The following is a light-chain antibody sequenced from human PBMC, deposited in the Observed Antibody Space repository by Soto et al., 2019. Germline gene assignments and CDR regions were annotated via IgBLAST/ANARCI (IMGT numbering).Light chain of an antibody. J-gene: IGKJ5*01. Sequence: DIQMTQSPSSVSASVGDRVTITCRASQHISSWLSWYQQKPGKAPRLLIYAASTLKGGVPSRFSGSGSGTEFTLTISSLEPEDFATYHCQQDNSFPITFGQGTRLEMK. V-gene: IGKV1D-12*01. CDR1: QHISSW. CDR3: QQDNSFPIT. CDR2: AAS.